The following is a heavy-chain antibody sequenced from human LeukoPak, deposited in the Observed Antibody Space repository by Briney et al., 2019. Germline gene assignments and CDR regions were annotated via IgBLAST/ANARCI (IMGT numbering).Heavy chain of an antibody. CDR2: ISYDGSNK. Sequence: GGSLRLSCAASGFTFSSYAMHWVRQAPGKGLEWVAVISYDGSNKYYADSVKGRFTISRDNSKNTLYLQMNSLRAEDTAVCYCARDRVSIAAAGSPFDYWGQGTLVTVSS. D-gene: IGHD6-13*01. CDR3: ARDRVSIAAAGSPFDY. CDR1: GFTFSSYA. J-gene: IGHJ4*02. V-gene: IGHV3-30-3*01.